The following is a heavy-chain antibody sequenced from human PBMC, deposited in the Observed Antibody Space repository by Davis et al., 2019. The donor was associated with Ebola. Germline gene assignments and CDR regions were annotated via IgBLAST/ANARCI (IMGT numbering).Heavy chain of an antibody. J-gene: IGHJ6*04. CDR2: ISAYNGNT. CDR3: ARDRAVYYDSSGYYYYYYYGMDV. Sequence: ASVKVSCKASGYTFTSYGISWVRQAPGQGLEWMGWISAYNGNTNYAQKLQGRVTMTTDTSTSTAYMELRSLRSDDTAVYYCARDRAVYYDSSGYYYYYYYGMDVWGKGTTVTVFS. V-gene: IGHV1-18*01. D-gene: IGHD3-22*01. CDR1: GYTFTSYG.